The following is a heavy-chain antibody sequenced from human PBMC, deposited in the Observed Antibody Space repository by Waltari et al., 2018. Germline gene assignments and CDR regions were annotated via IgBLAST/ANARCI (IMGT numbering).Heavy chain of an antibody. CDR1: GVSITSNRHY. Sequence: QLQLQESGPRLVRPSETLSLICRVSGVSITSNRHYWAWIRQYPGQGLEWIGTVSYSGTTYISPSLKCRVSVSRDTSKNQVSLILGSVTAADMAVYYCATYIGASVGTAAFDVWGQGTMVTVSS. D-gene: IGHD5-12*01. V-gene: IGHV4-39*01. CDR3: ATYIGASVGTAAFDV. J-gene: IGHJ3*01. CDR2: VSYSGTT.